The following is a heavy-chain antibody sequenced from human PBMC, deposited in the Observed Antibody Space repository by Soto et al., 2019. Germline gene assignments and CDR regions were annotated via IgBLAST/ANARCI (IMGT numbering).Heavy chain of an antibody. D-gene: IGHD5-12*01. CDR2: ISPHSGLT. CDR3: SRGTQGYDFNYFDP. V-gene: IGHV1-2*02. CDR1: GYTFTDNY. Sequence: QVQLVQPGAELRKPGASVKVSCTASGYTFTDNYIHWVRQAPGQGLEWMGWISPHSGLTNYAPEFQGRITMTRDTSINTAFMELRRLSSDDTAVYYCSRGTQGYDFNYFDPWGQGALVTVSS. J-gene: IGHJ5*02.